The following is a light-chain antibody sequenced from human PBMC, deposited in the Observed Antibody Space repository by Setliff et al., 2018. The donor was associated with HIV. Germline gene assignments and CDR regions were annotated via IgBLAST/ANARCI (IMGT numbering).Light chain of an antibody. J-gene: IGLJ1*01. Sequence: QSALTQPASVSGSPGQSITISCTGTSSDVGGYNYVTWYQQHPGKAPKVMIYDVSNRPSGVSIRFSGSKSGNTASLTISGLQAEDEADYYCNSFTGSSTYVFGTGTKVT. CDR3: NSFTGSSTYV. V-gene: IGLV2-14*03. CDR1: SSDVGGYNY. CDR2: DVS.